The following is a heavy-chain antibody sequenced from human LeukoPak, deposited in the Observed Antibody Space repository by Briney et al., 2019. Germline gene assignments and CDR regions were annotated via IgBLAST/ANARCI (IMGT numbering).Heavy chain of an antibody. D-gene: IGHD7-27*01. J-gene: IGHJ4*02. CDR1: GASITCHPW. CDR2: LYNSGTG. CDR3: TRGGNWDFDY. Sequence: PSGTLFLTCAVSGASITCHPWNWVRQPPGKGLEWIGELYNSGTGTYKPSLMSLVTMFFDESKNHFDQKLNSGTAADTAVYYCTRGGNWDFDYWGQGVLVIVSS. V-gene: IGHV4-4*02.